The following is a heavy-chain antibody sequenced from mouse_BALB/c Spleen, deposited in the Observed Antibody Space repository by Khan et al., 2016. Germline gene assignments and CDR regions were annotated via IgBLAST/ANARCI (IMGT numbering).Heavy chain of an antibody. Sequence: QVQLLQSGAELVKPGASVKLSCKASGYTFTSYDINWVRQRPEQGLEWIGWIFPGDGSTKYNEKFKGKATLTNDKSSSTAYMQLSMLTSEDCAVYFCARRYGSKYLCFDVWGAGTTVTVAA. CDR3: ARRYGSKYLCFDV. D-gene: IGHD1-1*01. J-gene: IGHJ1*01. CDR2: IFPGDGST. V-gene: IGHV1-85*01. CDR1: GYTFTSYD.